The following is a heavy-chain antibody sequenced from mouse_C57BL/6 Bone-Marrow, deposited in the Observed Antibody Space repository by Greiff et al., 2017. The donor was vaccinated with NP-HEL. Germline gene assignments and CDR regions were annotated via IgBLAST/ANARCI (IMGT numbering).Heavy chain of an antibody. V-gene: IGHV14-4*01. CDR2: IDPENGDT. CDR1: GFNIKDDY. J-gene: IGHJ4*01. Sequence: EVKLVESGAELVRPGASVKLSCTVSGFNIKDDYMHWVKQRPEQGLEWIGWIDPENGDTEYASKFQGKATITADTSSNTAYLQLSSLTSEDPAVYYGTTGGSSPYAMDYWGQGTSVTVSS. D-gene: IGHD1-1*01. CDR3: TTGGSSPYAMDY.